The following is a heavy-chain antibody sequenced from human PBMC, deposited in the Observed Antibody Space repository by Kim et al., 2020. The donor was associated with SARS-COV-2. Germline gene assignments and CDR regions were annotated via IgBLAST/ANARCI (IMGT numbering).Heavy chain of an antibody. CDR2: ISSSSSYI. CDR1: GFTFSSYS. V-gene: IGHV3-21*01. D-gene: IGHD2-2*01. J-gene: IGHJ4*02. CDR3: ARDGEDIVVVPAAIDFDC. Sequence: GGSLRLSCAASGFTFSSYSMNWVRQAPGKGLEWVSSISSSSSYIYYADSVKGRFTISRDNAKNSLYLQMNSLRAEDTAVYYCARDGEDIVVVPAAIDFDCWGQGTLVTVSS.